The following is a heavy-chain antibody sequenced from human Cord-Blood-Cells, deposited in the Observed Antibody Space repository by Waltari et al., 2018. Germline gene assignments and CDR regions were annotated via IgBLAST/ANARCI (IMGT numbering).Heavy chain of an antibody. CDR3: ARLRLGDRGYYYMDV. V-gene: IGHV4-4*07. Sequence: QVQLQESGPGLVKPSATLSLTCTVSGGPFSSSYRSWIRTPAGKGLEWIGRIYTSGSTNDNPSLKSRVTMSVDTSKNQFSLKLSSVTAADTAVYYGARLRLGDRGYYYMDVWGKGTTVTVSS. J-gene: IGHJ6*03. D-gene: IGHD3-10*01. CDR1: GGPFSSSY. CDR2: IYTSGST.